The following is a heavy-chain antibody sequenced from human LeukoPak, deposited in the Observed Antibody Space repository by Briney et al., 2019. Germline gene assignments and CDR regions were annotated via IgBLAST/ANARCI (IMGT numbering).Heavy chain of an antibody. CDR1: GFTFSSYA. D-gene: IGHD6-13*01. J-gene: IGHJ4*02. Sequence: GGSLRLSCAASGFTFSSYAMSWVRRAPGKGLEWVSAISGSGGSTYYADSVKGRFTISRDNSKNTLYLQMNSPRAEDTAVYYCAKAPSSSWFHSYYFDYWGQGTLVTVSS. CDR2: ISGSGGST. CDR3: AKAPSSSWFHSYYFDY. V-gene: IGHV3-23*01.